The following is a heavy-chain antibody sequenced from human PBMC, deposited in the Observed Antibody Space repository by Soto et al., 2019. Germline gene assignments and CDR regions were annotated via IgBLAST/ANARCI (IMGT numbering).Heavy chain of an antibody. CDR1: GFSFDGYA. CDR3: VKASTYSSSQGWFDP. CDR2: ISWNSGNI. V-gene: IGHV3-9*01. Sequence: PGASLRLSCAASGFSFDGYAMNWVRQPPGKGLEWVSGISWNSGNIDYADSVKGRFTISRDNDKHSLYLQMNSLRDEDTALYYCVKASTYSSSQGWFDPWGQGTMVTVS. J-gene: IGHJ5*02. D-gene: IGHD6-6*01.